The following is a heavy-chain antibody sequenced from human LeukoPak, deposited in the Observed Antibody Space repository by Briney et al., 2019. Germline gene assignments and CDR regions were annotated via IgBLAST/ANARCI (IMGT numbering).Heavy chain of an antibody. V-gene: IGHV1-2*02. Sequence: ASVKVSCKASGYTFTDHYIHWVRQAPGQGLEWMGWINPYTGGTSYAQNFQGRVTVTRDTSIKIVYMELSSLRPDDTAFYYCARTSGHDFSGQGTLVTVSS. CDR2: INPYTGGT. D-gene: IGHD3-10*01. CDR1: GYTFTDHY. CDR3: ARTSGHDF. J-gene: IGHJ4*02.